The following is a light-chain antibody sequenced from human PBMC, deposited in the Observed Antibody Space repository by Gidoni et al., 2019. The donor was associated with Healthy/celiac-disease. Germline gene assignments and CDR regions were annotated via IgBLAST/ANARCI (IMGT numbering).Light chain of an antibody. Sequence: QSVLTQPPSASGTPGQRVTISCSGSSSNIGSNTVNWYQQLPGTAPKLLIYSNNQRPSGVPDRFSGSKSGTSASLAISGLQSEDEADYYCAAWDDSLNVVVFGGGSEADRP. CDR2: SNN. J-gene: IGLJ2*01. CDR1: SSNIGSNT. V-gene: IGLV1-44*01. CDR3: AAWDDSLNVVV.